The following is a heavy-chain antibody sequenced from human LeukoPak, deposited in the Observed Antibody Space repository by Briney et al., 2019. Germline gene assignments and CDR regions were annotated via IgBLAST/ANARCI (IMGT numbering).Heavy chain of an antibody. D-gene: IGHD3-22*01. CDR1: GGSISSSNW. Sequence: PSGTLSLTCTVSGGSISSSNWWSWVRQPPGKGLEWIGEIFHSGSTYYNPSLKSRVTISVDTSKNQLSLKLSSVTAADTAVYYCARAPSDSSGYSSYYYYMDVWGKGTTVTVSS. V-gene: IGHV4-4*02. J-gene: IGHJ6*03. CDR3: ARAPSDSSGYSSYYYYMDV. CDR2: IFHSGST.